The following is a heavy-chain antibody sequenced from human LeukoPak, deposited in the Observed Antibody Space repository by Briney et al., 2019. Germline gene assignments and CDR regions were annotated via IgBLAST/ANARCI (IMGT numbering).Heavy chain of an antibody. V-gene: IGHV3-21*01. CDR3: AKDLGGTFDY. CDR1: GFTFSTYS. D-gene: IGHD1-1*01. CDR2: ISTSSTYI. Sequence: GGSLRLSCAASGFTFSTYSMNWVRQAPGKGLEWVSSISTSSTYIYYADSVKGRFTISRDNAKNSLYLQMNSLRAEDTAVYYCAKDLGGTFDYWGQGTLVTVSS. J-gene: IGHJ4*02.